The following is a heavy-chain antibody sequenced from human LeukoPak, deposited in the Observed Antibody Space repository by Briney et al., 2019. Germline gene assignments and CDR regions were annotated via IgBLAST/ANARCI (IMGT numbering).Heavy chain of an antibody. D-gene: IGHD4-11*01. J-gene: IGHJ2*01. V-gene: IGHV1-18*01. CDR3: ARGSSPYNWYFDL. CDR2: IGADSGDTHCDT. CDR1: GYRLTNHG. Sequence: ASVKVSCKASGYRLTNHGISWVRQAPGQGREWMGWIGADSGDTHCDTHYAEKLQGRVTMPTDTSTDTAYMDLRSLTSDDTAVYYCARGSSPYNWYFDLWGRGTLVTVSS.